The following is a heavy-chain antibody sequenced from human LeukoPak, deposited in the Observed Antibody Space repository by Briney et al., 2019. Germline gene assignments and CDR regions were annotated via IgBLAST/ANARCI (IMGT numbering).Heavy chain of an antibody. V-gene: IGHV3-30*18. CDR1: GFTLSSHG. D-gene: IGHD2-15*01. CDR3: AKDGIYCGGGNCYYYYGMDV. CDR2: ISNDGSNK. J-gene: IGHJ6*02. Sequence: PGGSLRLSCAASGFTLSSHGLHWVRQAPGKGPEWLALISNDGSNKDYADSVKGRFTISRGNSKNTLYLQMNSLRAEDTAVYYCAKDGIYCGGGNCYYYYGMDVWGQGTTVTVSS.